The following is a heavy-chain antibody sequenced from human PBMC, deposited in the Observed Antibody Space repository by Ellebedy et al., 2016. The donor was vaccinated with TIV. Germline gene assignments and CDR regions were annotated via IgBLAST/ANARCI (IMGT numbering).Heavy chain of an antibody. D-gene: IGHD6-13*01. J-gene: IGHJ4*02. CDR3: ATRAIPYSSIWYYFDY. CDR2: IDSGDST. V-gene: IGHV3-53*01. Sequence: GESLKISXAASGFTVRSNCMTWVRQAPGKGLQLVSVIDSGDSTYYADSVKGRFTVSRDNSKNTLYLQMNSLRAEDTAVYYCATRAIPYSSIWYYFDYWGQGTLVTVSS. CDR1: GFTVRSNC.